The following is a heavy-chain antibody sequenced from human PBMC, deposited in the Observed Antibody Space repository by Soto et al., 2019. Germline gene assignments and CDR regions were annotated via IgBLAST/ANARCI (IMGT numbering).Heavy chain of an antibody. Sequence: GALRLSCSGSGLTFSTYGLHWVRQTPGKGLEYLSSISNDGGTTGYADSVKGRFTISRDNSNNNLYLQMSSLTAEDTAVYYCVKVKGATIKKVTMDVRGQGTSVTVSS. CDR3: VKVKGATIKKVTMDV. V-gene: IGHV3-64D*08. CDR2: ISNDGGTT. J-gene: IGHJ6*02. D-gene: IGHD2-21*02. CDR1: GLTFSTYG.